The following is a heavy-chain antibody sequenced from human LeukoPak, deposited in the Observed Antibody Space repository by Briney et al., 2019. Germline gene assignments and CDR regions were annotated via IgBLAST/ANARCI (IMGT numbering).Heavy chain of an antibody. V-gene: IGHV3-9*01. D-gene: IGHD5-24*01. CDR1: GFTFDENA. J-gene: IGHJ3*02. CDR3: AKAMAVPGAFDI. Sequence: GGYLRLSCAASGFTFDENAMHWVRQAPGKGLEWVSGISWDSNSIIYADSVKGRFTISRDNAKNSLYLQMNSLRAEDTALYYCAKAMAVPGAFDIWGQGTVVTVSS. CDR2: ISWDSNSI.